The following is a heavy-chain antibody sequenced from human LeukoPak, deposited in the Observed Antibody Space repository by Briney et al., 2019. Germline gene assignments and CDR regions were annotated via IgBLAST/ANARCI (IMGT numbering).Heavy chain of an antibody. CDR2: INPNSGGT. V-gene: IGHV1-2*02. CDR1: GYTFTGYY. Sequence: ASVKVSCKASGYTFTGYYMHWVRQAPGQGLEWMGWINPNSGGTNYAQKFQGRVTMTRDTSISTAYMELSSLRSEDTAVYYCARVRENYYGSGSYYNPLGFDYWGQGTLVTVSS. D-gene: IGHD3-10*01. CDR3: ARVRENYYGSGSYYNPLGFDY. J-gene: IGHJ4*02.